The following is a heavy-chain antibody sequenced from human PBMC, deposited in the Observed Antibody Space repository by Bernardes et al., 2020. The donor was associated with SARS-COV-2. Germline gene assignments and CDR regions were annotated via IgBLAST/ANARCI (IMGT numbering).Heavy chain of an antibody. J-gene: IGHJ3*02. CDR2: IYYSGST. D-gene: IGHD6-19*01. CDR3: ARDVAVAGGLAFDI. Sequence: SEPLSLTCTVSGGPISSDYWSWIRQPPGKGLEWIGYIYYSGSTNYNPSLTSRVTISVDTSKNQFSLKLSSVTAADTAVYYCARDVAVAGGLAFDIWGHGRMVTVSS. V-gene: IGHV4-59*01. CDR1: GGPISSDY.